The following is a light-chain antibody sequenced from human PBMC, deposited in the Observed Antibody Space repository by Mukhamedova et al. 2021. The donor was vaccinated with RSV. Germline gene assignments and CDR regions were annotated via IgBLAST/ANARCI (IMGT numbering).Light chain of an antibody. Sequence: WYQRRVHGKAPNLLIYAASTLQSGVPSRFSGSGSGTVFTLIISSLQSEDFASYYCQQDYRSPQTFGQGTKVEIK. CDR3: QQDYRSPQT. CDR2: AAS. V-gene: IGKV1-39*01. J-gene: IGKJ1*01.